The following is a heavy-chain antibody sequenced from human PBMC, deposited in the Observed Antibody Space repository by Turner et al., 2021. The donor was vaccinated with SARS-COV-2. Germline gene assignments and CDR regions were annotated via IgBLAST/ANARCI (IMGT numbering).Heavy chain of an antibody. CDR2: ISYDGSNK. D-gene: IGHD1-26*01. V-gene: IGHV3-30-3*01. Sequence: QVQTVESGGGVVEPGRSLRLSCAASGFTFSTYAMHWVRQAPGKGLEWVAVISYDGSNKYYADSVKGRFTISRDNSKNTLYLQMNSLRAEDTAVYYCARAGWDLLPFDAFDIWGQGTMVTISS. CDR3: ARAGWDLLPFDAFDI. CDR1: GFTFSTYA. J-gene: IGHJ3*02.